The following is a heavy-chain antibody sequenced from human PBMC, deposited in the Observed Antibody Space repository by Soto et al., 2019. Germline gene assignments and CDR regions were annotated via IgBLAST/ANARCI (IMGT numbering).Heavy chain of an antibody. J-gene: IGHJ1*01. Sequence: SETLSLTCTVTGGSISSYYWSWIRQPTGKGLEWIGYIYYSGSTNYNPSLKSRVTISVDTSKNQFSLKLSSVTAADTAVYYCARDNGYSYGYTLDHWGQGTLVTVS. CDR1: GGSISSYY. CDR2: IYYSGST. CDR3: ARDNGYSYGYTLDH. D-gene: IGHD5-18*01. V-gene: IGHV4-59*01.